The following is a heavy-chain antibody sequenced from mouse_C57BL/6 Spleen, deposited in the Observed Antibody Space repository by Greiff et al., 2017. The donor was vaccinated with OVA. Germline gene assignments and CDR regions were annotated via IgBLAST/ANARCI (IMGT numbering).Heavy chain of an antibody. CDR2: INPGSGGT. Sequence: VQLQQSGAELVRPGTSVKVSCKASGYAFTNYLIEWVKQRPGQGLEWIGVINPGSGGTNYNEKFKGKATLTADKSSSTAYMQLSSLTSEDSAVYFCARSNEYDGVSFAYWGQGTLVTVSA. D-gene: IGHD2-4*01. CDR3: ARSNEYDGVSFAY. V-gene: IGHV1-54*01. J-gene: IGHJ3*01. CDR1: GYAFTNYL.